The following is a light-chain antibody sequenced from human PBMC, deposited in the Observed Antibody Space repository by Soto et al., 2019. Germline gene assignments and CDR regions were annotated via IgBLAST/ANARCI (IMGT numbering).Light chain of an antibody. CDR3: QQYNSYSWT. V-gene: IGKV1-5*03. Sequence: DIQMTQSPSTLSASVGDRVTITCRASKSISSWLAWYQQKPGKAPKLLIYKASSLETGVPSRFSGSGSGTEVTLTITSLQPDDFATYYCQQYNSYSWTFGQGTKVEIK. J-gene: IGKJ1*01. CDR1: KSISSW. CDR2: KAS.